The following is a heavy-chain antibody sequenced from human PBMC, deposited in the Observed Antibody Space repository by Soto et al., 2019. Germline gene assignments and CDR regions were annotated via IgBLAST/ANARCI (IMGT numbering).Heavy chain of an antibody. CDR2: INSDGSST. CDR3: AKRIAAAGSRDGGFDY. J-gene: IGHJ4*02. CDR1: GFTFSSYW. V-gene: IGHV3-74*01. Sequence: PGGSLRPSCAASGFTFSSYWMHWVRQAPGKGLVWVSRINSDGSSTYYADSVKGRFTISRDNSKNTLYLQMNSLRAEDTAVYYCAKRIAAAGSRDGGFDYWGQGTLVTVSS. D-gene: IGHD6-13*01.